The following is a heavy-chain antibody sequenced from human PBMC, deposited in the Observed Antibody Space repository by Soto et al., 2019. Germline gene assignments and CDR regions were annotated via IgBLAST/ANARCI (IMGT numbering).Heavy chain of an antibody. J-gene: IGHJ4*02. Sequence: QITLNESGPTQVKPRQTLTLTCTFSGFSLTTSGVGVGWIRQSPGKAPEWLALIYWDDDKRYSPSLTIRLTITKDTSKNQVVLTMADLDPADTATYYCAHRVLRTVFGLVTTTAIYFDFWGQGTPVAVSS. D-gene: IGHD3-3*01. V-gene: IGHV2-5*02. CDR3: AHRVLRTVFGLVTTTAIYFDF. CDR2: IYWDDDK. CDR1: GFSLTTSGVG.